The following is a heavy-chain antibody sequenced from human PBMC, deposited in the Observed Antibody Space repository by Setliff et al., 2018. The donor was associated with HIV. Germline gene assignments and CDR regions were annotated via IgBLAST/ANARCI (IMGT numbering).Heavy chain of an antibody. J-gene: IGHJ6*03. CDR3: ARGPLGLYYYHYYMDV. CDR1: GFTFSNYW. CDR2: LWFDGSNH. V-gene: IGHV3-33*08. Sequence: HPGGSLRLSCAASGFTFSNYWMSWVRQAPGKGLEWVAVLWFDGSNHYYADSVQGRFTVSRDNSKNTLYLQMNSLRAEDTAVYFCARGPLGLYYYHYYMDVWGKGTTVTVSS.